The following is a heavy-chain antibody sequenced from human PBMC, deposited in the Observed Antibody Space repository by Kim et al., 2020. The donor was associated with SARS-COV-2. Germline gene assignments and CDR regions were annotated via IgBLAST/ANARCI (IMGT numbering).Heavy chain of an antibody. CDR3: VRYGYLSARGSDY. D-gene: IGHD5-18*01. J-gene: IGHJ4*02. Sequence: PDSVKGRFTISRDDAKNSLYLQLSSLRAEDAAVYYCVRYGYLSARGSDYWGQGTLVTVSS. V-gene: IGHV3-21*01.